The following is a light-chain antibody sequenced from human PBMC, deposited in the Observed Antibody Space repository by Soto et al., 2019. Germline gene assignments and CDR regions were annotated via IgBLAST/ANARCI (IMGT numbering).Light chain of an antibody. CDR1: QTVSKF. CDR3: QQLFDSPIT. Sequence: DIQMTQSPSSLSASVGDRVTIACRASQTVSKFVNWYQQKPGKVPTLLIFTTSTLHSGVPSRFRATVSGTEFSLTITSLQPEDFATYYCQQLFDSPITFGQGTRLEI. CDR2: TTS. V-gene: IGKV1-9*01. J-gene: IGKJ5*01.